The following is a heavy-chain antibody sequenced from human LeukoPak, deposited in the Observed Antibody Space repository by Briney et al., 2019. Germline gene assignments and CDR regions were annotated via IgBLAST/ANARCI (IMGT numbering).Heavy chain of an antibody. J-gene: IGHJ4*02. Sequence: SETLSLTCTVSGGSISSYYWGWIRQPPGKGLEWIGEINHSGSTNYNPSLKSRVTISVDTSKNQFSLKLSSVTAEDTAVYYCARESDRDGYRTQSYRPLDYWGQGTLVTVSS. CDR1: GGSISSYY. CDR2: INHSGST. V-gene: IGHV4-34*01. D-gene: IGHD5-24*01. CDR3: ARESDRDGYRTQSYRPLDY.